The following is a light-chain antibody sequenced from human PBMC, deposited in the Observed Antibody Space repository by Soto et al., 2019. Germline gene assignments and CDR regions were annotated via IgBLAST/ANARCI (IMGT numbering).Light chain of an antibody. CDR2: DAS. Sequence: DIQMTQFPSSLSASVGDRVTLTCQASQGISNYLNWYQQKPGKAPKLLIYDASTLETGLPSRFSGSGYGTEFTFTISGLQPEDVATYYCQQYESLVHFGGGTKVEIK. J-gene: IGKJ4*01. CDR1: QGISNY. CDR3: QQYESLVH. V-gene: IGKV1-33*01.